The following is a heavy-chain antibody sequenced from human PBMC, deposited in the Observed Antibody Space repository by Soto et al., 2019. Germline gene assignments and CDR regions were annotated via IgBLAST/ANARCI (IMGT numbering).Heavy chain of an antibody. CDR3: ARHFPSWFGELSYYFDY. V-gene: IGHV4-39*01. CDR2: IYYSGST. Sequence: SETLSLTCTVSGGSISSSSYYWGWIRQPPGKGLEWIGSIYYSGSTYYNPSLKSPVTISVDTSKNQFSLKLSSVTAADTAVYYCARHFPSWFGELSYYFDYWGQGTLVTVSS. D-gene: IGHD3-10*01. J-gene: IGHJ4*02. CDR1: GGSISSSSYY.